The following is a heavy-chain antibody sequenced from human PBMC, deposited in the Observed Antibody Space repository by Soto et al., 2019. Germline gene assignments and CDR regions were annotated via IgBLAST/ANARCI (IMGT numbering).Heavy chain of an antibody. V-gene: IGHV1-69*12. J-gene: IGHJ4*02. CDR1: GGTFSSYA. Sequence: QVQLVQSGAEVKKPGSSVNVPCKASGGTFSSYAISWVRQAPGQGLEWMGGIIPIFGTANYAQKFQGRVTITADESTSTAYMELSSLRSEDTAVYYCARGGRSGGNSLPLDYWGQGTLVPLSS. CDR2: IIPIFGTA. D-gene: IGHD2-21*02. CDR3: ARGGRSGGNSLPLDY.